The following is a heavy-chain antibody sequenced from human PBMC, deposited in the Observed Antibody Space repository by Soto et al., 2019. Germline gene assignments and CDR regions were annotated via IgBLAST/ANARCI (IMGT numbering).Heavy chain of an antibody. CDR2: IYYSGST. CDR3: AREEVYYETPTNYYYYGMDV. V-gene: IGHV4-31*03. D-gene: IGHD3-22*01. Sequence: SETLSLTCTVSGGSISSGGYYWSWIRQHPGKGLEWIGYIYYSGSTYFNPSLKSRVTISVDTSKNQFSLRLSSVTAADTAVYYCAREEVYYETPTNYYYYGMDVWGQGTTVTVSS. CDR1: GGSISSGGYY. J-gene: IGHJ6*02.